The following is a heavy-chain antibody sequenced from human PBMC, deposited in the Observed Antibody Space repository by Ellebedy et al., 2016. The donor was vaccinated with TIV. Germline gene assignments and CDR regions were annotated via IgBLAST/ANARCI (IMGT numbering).Heavy chain of an antibody. J-gene: IGHJ5*02. CDR2: ISGRGEST. CDR1: GFIFSDYA. CDR3: ATRGHSIGWFAD. Sequence: PGGSLRLSCATSGFIFSDYAISWVRQPPGKGLEWVSTISGRGESTFAADPVKGRFTISRDFSKRTVYLQMNSLRVEDTAVYFCATRGHSIGWFADWGQGTLVTVSS. V-gene: IGHV3-23*01. D-gene: IGHD3-22*01.